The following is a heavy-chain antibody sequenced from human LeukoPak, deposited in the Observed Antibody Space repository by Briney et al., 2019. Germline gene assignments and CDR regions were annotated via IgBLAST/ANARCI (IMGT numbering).Heavy chain of an antibody. CDR3: AGGGAYSGYGPI. J-gene: IGHJ3*02. CDR1: GFTFSNYW. Sequence: GGSLRLSCAASGFTFSNYWMTWVRQAPGKGLEWVANIKEDGSEKYYVDSVKGRFTISRDNAKNSLYLQMNSLRAEDTAVYYCAGGGAYSGYGPIWGQGTMVTVSS. D-gene: IGHD5-12*01. CDR2: IKEDGSEK. V-gene: IGHV3-7*01.